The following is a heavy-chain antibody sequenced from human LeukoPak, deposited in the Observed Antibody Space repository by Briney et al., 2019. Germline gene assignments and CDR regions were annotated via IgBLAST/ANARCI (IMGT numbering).Heavy chain of an antibody. CDR2: INPTGGST. CDR1: GYTFPSYF. J-gene: IGHJ4*02. CDR3: ARTAARRFDY. D-gene: IGHD6-6*01. Sequence: GASVKVCCKASGYTFPSYFMHWVRQAPGQGLEWMGIINPTGGSTTYAQKFQGRVTMTRDTSTSTVYMELSSLRSDDTAVYYCARTAARRFDYWGQGTLVTVSS. V-gene: IGHV1-46*01.